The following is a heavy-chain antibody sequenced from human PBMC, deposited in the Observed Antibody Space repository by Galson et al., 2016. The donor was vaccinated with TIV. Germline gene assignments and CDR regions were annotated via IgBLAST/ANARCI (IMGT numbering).Heavy chain of an antibody. D-gene: IGHD1-26*01. Sequence: ETPSLTCTVSGDSISSNDYYWGWIRQPPGKGLEWIGSIYYTGSTFYNPSLKSRVTISVDTSKNQFSLSLSSVTAADTAIYYCAWSGWEPSYFQHWGQGTLGIVSS. CDR3: AWSGWEPSYFQH. CDR1: GDSISSNDYY. J-gene: IGHJ1*01. CDR2: IYYTGST. V-gene: IGHV4-39*07.